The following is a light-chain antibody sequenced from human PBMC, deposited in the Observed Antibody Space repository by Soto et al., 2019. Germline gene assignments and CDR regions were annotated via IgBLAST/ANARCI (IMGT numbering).Light chain of an antibody. Sequence: QSALTQPRSVSGSPGQSVTISCTGTSSDVGGYNYVSWYQQHPGKAPKLMMYDVSKRPSGVPDRFSGSKSGNTASLTISGLHAEDEADYYCCSYAGSNVVFGGGTKLTVL. V-gene: IGLV2-11*01. CDR2: DVS. J-gene: IGLJ2*01. CDR1: SSDVGGYNY. CDR3: CSYAGSNVV.